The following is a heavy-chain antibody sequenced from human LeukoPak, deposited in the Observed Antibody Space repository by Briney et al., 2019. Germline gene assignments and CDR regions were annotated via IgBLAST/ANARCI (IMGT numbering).Heavy chain of an antibody. CDR1: GFIFRSHW. V-gene: IGHV3-74*03. Sequence: PGGSLRLSCAASGFIFRSHWMDWVRQAPGKGLVWVSRINSDGSSTTYADSVKGRFIIARDNAENTLYLQINSLRVEDTAVYYCVRAPRYCSGGSCYPDYWGQGTLVTVSS. J-gene: IGHJ4*02. CDR2: INSDGSST. CDR3: VRAPRYCSGGSCYPDY. D-gene: IGHD2-15*01.